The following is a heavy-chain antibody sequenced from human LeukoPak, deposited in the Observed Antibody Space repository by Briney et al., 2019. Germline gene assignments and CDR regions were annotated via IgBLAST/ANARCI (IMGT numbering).Heavy chain of an antibody. CDR2: INPNSGGT. V-gene: IGHV1-2*06. J-gene: IGHJ3*02. CDR3: ARAYYDHFDAFDI. Sequence: ASVKVSCKASGYTFTGYYMHWVRQAPGQGLEWMGRINPNSGGTNYAQKFQGRVTMTGDTSISTAYMELSRLRSDDTAVYYCARAYYDHFDAFDIWGQGTMVTVSS. D-gene: IGHD1-26*01. CDR1: GYTFTGYY.